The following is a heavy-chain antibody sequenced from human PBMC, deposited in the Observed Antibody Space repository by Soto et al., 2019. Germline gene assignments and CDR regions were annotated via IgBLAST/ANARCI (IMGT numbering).Heavy chain of an antibody. CDR2: INAGNGNT. CDR1: GYTFTSYA. V-gene: IGHV1-3*01. J-gene: IGHJ4*02. Sequence: QVQLVQSGAEVKKPGASVKVSCKASGYTFTSYAMHWGRQAPGQRLEWMGWINAGNGNTKYSQKFQGRVTITRDTSASTAYMELSSLRSEDTAVYYCAREEQWLVTFDYWGQGTLVTVSS. CDR3: AREEQWLVTFDY. D-gene: IGHD6-19*01.